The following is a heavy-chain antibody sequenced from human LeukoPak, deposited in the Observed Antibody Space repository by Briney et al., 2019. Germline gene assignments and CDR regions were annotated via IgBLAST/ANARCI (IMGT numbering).Heavy chain of an antibody. CDR2: IYYSGST. CDR3: ARDSPAIYGDHVL. V-gene: IGHV4-39*07. CDR1: GGSISSSSYY. D-gene: IGHD4-17*01. Sequence: SETLSLTCTVSGGSISSSSYYWGWIRQPPGKGLEWIGSIYYSGSTYYNPSPKSRITISVDTSKNQFSLKLSSVTAADTAVYYCARDSPAIYGDHVLWGQGTLVTVSS. J-gene: IGHJ4*02.